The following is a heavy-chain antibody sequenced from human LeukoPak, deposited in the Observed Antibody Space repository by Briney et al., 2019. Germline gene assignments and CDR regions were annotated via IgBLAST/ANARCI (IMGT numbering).Heavy chain of an antibody. V-gene: IGHV3-21*06. CDR3: ARDCTSATCYSGLDV. CDR1: GFTFSFYS. J-gene: IGHJ6*02. Sequence: PGGSLRLSCVASGFTFSFYSMNWVRQASGKGLEWVSSISSSRSGSKSYIYYADSVKGRFTVSRDNAKNSLYLQMNSLRAEDTAVYYCARDCTSATCYSGLDVWGQGTTVTVSS. D-gene: IGHD2-2*01. CDR2: ISSSRSGSKSYI.